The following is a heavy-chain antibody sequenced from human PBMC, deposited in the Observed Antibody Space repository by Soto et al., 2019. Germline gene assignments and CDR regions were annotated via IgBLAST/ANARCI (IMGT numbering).Heavy chain of an antibody. CDR3: AKRKSSGWFYYYYGMDV. J-gene: IGHJ6*02. D-gene: IGHD6-19*01. CDR1: GFTFSSYA. V-gene: IGHV3-23*01. Sequence: EVPLLESGGGLVQPGGSLRLSCAASGFTFSSYAMSWVRQAPGKGLEWVSAISGSGGSTYYADSVKGRFTISRDNSKNTLYLQMNSLRAEDTAVYYCAKRKSSGWFYYYYGMDVWGQGTTVTVSS. CDR2: ISGSGGST.